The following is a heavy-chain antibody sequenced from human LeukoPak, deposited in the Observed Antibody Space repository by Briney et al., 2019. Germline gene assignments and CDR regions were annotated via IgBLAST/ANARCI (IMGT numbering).Heavy chain of an antibody. V-gene: IGHV3-74*01. CDR1: GFTFSSYW. CDR2: INSDGSSA. D-gene: IGHD4/OR15-4a*01. Sequence: GGSLRLSCAASGFTFSSYWMHWVRQAPGKGLVWVSRINSDGSSASYADSAKGRFTISRDNAKNSLDLQMNSLRAEDTAVYYCAGAYYPFDYWGQGTLVTVSS. J-gene: IGHJ4*02. CDR3: AGAYYPFDY.